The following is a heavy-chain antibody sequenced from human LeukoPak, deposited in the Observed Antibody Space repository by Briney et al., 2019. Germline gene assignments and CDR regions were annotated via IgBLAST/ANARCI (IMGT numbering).Heavy chain of an antibody. CDR3: AREGDGSWSKYLSSWSSFDC. V-gene: IGHV4-59*12. J-gene: IGHJ4*02. Sequence: SETLSLTCTVSGGSISSYYWSWIRQPPGKGLEWIGYIYYSGSTNYNPSLKSRVTISVDTSKNQFSLTLSSVTAADTAVYYCAREGDGSWSKYLSSWSSFDCWVEGALVTVCS. CDR2: IYYSGST. D-gene: IGHD6-13*01. CDR1: GGSISSYY.